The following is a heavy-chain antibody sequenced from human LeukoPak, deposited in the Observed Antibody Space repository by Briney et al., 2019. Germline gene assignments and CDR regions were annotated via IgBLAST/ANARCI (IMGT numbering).Heavy chain of an antibody. Sequence: GASVKVSSKASGYTFTSYAISWVRQAPGQGGEWMGWISGYNGNTKYAQKVQGRVTMTTDTSTSTAYMELSGLRFDDTAVYFCARDAVRLSSVAAHFDSWGQGTLVTVSS. J-gene: IGHJ4*02. CDR2: ISGYNGNT. CDR3: ARDAVRLSSVAAHFDS. V-gene: IGHV1-18*01. D-gene: IGHD6-6*01. CDR1: GYTFTSYA.